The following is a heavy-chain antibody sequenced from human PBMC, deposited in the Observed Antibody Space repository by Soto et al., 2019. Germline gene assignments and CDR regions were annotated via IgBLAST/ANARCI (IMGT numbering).Heavy chain of an antibody. D-gene: IGHD5-12*01. CDR2: IYYKSKWFN. CDR3: ARGSWDDVSGHYYMDV. V-gene: IGHV6-1*01. Sequence: SQTLSLTCAISWDSVSSNSAGWNWVRQTPSRGLEWLGRIYYKSKWFNNYAVSVKSRITINPDTSQNQFSLHLDSVTPEDTAVYFCARGSWDDVSGHYYMDVWGKGTTVTVSS. CDR1: WDSVSSNSAG. J-gene: IGHJ6*03.